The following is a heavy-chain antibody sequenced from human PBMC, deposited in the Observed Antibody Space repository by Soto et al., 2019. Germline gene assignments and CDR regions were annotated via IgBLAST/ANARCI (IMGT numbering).Heavy chain of an antibody. CDR2: IYYSGST. V-gene: IGHV4-39*01. CDR3: ARHHVGGSSFNEGGYNWFDP. D-gene: IGHD6-13*01. CDR1: GGSISSSSYY. Sequence: SETLSLTCXVSGGSISSSSYYWGWIRQPPGKGLEWIGSIYYSGSTYYNPSLKSRVTISVDTSKNQLSLKLSSVTAADTAVYYCARHHVGGSSFNEGGYNWFDPWGQGTLVTVSS. J-gene: IGHJ5*02.